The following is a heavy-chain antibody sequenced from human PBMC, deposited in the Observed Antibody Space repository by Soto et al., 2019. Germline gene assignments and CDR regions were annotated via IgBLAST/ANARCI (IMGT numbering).Heavy chain of an antibody. V-gene: IGHV4-4*07. D-gene: IGHD3-3*01. Sequence: SETLSLTCTVSGGSISSYYWSWIRQPAGKGLEWIGRIYTSGSTNYNPSLKSRVTMSVDTAKNQFSRKLSSVTAADTAVYYCARDTIFGVVINYYYGMDVWGQGTTVTVSS. CDR2: IYTSGST. CDR1: GGSISSYY. CDR3: ARDTIFGVVINYYYGMDV. J-gene: IGHJ6*02.